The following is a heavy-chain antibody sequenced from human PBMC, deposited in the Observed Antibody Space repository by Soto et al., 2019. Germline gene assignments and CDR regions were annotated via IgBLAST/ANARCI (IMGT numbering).Heavy chain of an antibody. D-gene: IGHD3-3*01. Sequence: PSETLSLTCTVSGVSISSSSYYWGWIRQPPGKGLEWIGSIYYSGSTYYNPSLKSRVTISVDTSKNQFSLKLSSVTAADTAVYYCARHYDFWSGSWFDPWGQGTLVTVS. CDR1: GVSISSSSYY. V-gene: IGHV4-39*01. CDR2: IYYSGST. CDR3: ARHYDFWSGSWFDP. J-gene: IGHJ5*02.